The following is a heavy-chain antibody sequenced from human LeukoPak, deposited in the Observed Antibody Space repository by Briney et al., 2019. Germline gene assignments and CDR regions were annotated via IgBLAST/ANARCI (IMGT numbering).Heavy chain of an antibody. CDR3: ARDTYYYDSSGQNPPFDY. CDR2: IYTSGST. CDR1: GGSISSYY. J-gene: IGHJ4*02. Sequence: SETLSLTCTVSGGSISSYYWSWIRQPAGKGLEWIGRIYTSGSTNYNSSLKSRVTMSVDTSKNQFSLKLSSVTAADTAVYYCARDTYYYDSSGQNPPFDYWGRGTLVTVSS. V-gene: IGHV4-4*07. D-gene: IGHD3-22*01.